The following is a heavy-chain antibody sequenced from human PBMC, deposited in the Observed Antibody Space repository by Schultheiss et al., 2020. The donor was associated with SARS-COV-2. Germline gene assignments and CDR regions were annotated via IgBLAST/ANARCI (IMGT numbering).Heavy chain of an antibody. CDR2: ISGSGGST. Sequence: GGSLRLSCAASGFTFSSYAMSWVRQAPGKGLEWVSAISGSGGSTYYADSVKGRFTISRDNSKNTLYLQMNSLRAEDTAVYYCARGGYCSSTSCLRSWFDPWGQGTLVTVSS. V-gene: IGHV3-23*01. J-gene: IGHJ5*02. D-gene: IGHD2-2*01. CDR3: ARGGYCSSTSCLRSWFDP. CDR1: GFTFSSYA.